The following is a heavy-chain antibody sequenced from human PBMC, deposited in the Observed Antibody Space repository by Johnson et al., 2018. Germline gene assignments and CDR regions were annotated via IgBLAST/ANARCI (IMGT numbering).Heavy chain of an antibody. Sequence: VQLVQSGGGVVQPGRSLRLSCAASGFTFGSYAMAWVRQAPGQGLEWVSLIRGSGGNTYYADSVKGRFTSSRDNSKNTQYLQMNSLKAEATAGHYCAKEYAPDYHYMDVWGKGTTVTVSS. CDR1: GFTFGSYA. V-gene: IGHV3-23*04. J-gene: IGHJ6*03. CDR3: AKEYAPDYHYMDV. CDR2: IRGSGGNT.